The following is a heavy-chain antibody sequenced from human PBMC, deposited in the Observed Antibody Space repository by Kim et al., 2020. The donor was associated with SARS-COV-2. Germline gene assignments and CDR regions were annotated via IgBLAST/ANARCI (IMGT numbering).Heavy chain of an antibody. V-gene: IGHV3-23*01. CDR1: GFTFDIYA. D-gene: IGHD3-22*01. J-gene: IGHJ6*02. Sequence: GGSLRLSCVASGFTFDIYAMSWVRQAPGKGLEWVAVMSGGGVNKFYADSVRGRFTISRDNSKNSLYLQMNSLRDEDTALYYCAKMVVMYDYNYFYYYAMDVWCQGTTVTVSS. CDR3: AKMVVMYDYNYFYYYAMDV. CDR2: MSGGGVNK.